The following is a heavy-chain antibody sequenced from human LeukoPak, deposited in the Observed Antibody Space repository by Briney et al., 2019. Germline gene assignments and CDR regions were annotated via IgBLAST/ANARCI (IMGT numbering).Heavy chain of an antibody. CDR3: ARDPTDCGGDCYMFDY. CDR1: GFTFSSYS. CDR2: ISSSSYI. Sequence: GGSLRLSCAASGFTFSSYSMNWVRQAPGKGLEWVSSISSSSYIYYADSVKGRFTISRDNAKNSLYLQMNSLRAEDTAVYYCARDPTDCGGDCYMFDYWGQGTLVTVSS. J-gene: IGHJ4*02. V-gene: IGHV3-21*01. D-gene: IGHD2-21*01.